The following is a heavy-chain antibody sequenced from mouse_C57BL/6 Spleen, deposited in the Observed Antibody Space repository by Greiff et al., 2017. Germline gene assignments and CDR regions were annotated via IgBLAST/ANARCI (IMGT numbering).Heavy chain of an antibody. CDR3: AREDYGSSPY. D-gene: IGHD1-1*01. CDR2: ISYDGSN. V-gene: IGHV3-6*01. CDR1: GYSITSGYY. J-gene: IGHJ2*01. Sequence: VQLQQSGPGLVKPSQSLSLTCSVTGYSITSGYYWNWIRQFPGNKLEWMGYISYDGSNNYNPSLKNRISITRDTSKNQFFLKLNSVTTEDTATYYCAREDYGSSPYWGQGTTLTVSS.